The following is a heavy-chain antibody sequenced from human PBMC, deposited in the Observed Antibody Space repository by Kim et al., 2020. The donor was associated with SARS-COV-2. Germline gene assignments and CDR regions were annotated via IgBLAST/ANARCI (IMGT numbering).Heavy chain of an antibody. CDR3: AKDQIHKNGLYDSFDV. V-gene: IGHV3-23*01. Sequence: GGSLRLSCVGSGFTFETYAMSWVRQASGKGLEWVSTMGGGDNDRYYADSVKGRFTISRDNSKNTLFLHMNSLRVEDTALYFCAKDQIHKNGLYDSFDVWGLGTLVNVSS. CDR2: MGGGDNDR. J-gene: IGHJ3*01. CDR1: GFTFETYA. D-gene: IGHD2-8*01.